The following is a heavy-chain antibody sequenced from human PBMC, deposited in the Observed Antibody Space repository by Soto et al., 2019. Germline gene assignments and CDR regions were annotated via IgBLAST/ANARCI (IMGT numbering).Heavy chain of an antibody. V-gene: IGHV4-34*01. J-gene: IGHJ5*02. CDR1: GWSFSGYY. CDR3: ARTTDIVVVPAVKKGNWFDP. CDR2: INHSGST. Sequence: PSETLSLTCAVYGWSFSGYYWSWIRQPPGKGLEWIGEINHSGSTNYNPSLKSRVTISVDTSKNQFSLKLSSVTAADTAVYYCARTTDIVVVPAVKKGNWFDPWGQGTLVTVSS. D-gene: IGHD2-2*01.